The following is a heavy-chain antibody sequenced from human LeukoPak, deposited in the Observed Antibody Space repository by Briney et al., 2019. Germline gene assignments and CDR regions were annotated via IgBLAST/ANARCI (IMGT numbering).Heavy chain of an antibody. CDR3: ARAHYMDV. V-gene: IGHV5-51*01. CDR2: IYPGDSDT. Sequence: GESLKISCKGSGYSFNSYWIAWVRRMPGKGLEWMGIIYPGDSDTRYSPSFQGQVTISADKSISTAYLQWSSLKASDTAIYYCARAHYMDVWGQGTTVTVSS. CDR1: GYSFNSYW. J-gene: IGHJ6*02.